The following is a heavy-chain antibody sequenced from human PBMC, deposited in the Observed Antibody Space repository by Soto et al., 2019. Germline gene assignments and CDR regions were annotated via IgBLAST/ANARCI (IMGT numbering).Heavy chain of an antibody. CDR2: ISSSSSYI. D-gene: IGHD4-17*01. Sequence: EVQLVESGGGLVKPGGSLRLSCAASGFTFSSYSMNWVRQAPGKGLEWVSSISSSSSYIYYADSVKGRFTIYRDNAKNSLYLQMNSLRAEDTAVYYCARDHDYGGLYFEYWGQGTLVTVSS. CDR3: ARDHDYGGLYFEY. V-gene: IGHV3-21*01. J-gene: IGHJ4*02. CDR1: GFTFSSYS.